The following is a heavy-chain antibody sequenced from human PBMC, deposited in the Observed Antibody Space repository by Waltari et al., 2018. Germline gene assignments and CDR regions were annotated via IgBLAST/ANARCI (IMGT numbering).Heavy chain of an antibody. Sequence: VQLVQSGAEVKRPGASLKVSCKASGSTFTSSAMHWVRQAPGQGLDWMGWINAGSGDTKYSQKFQARVTITRDTSASTAYMELSSLTSEDTAVYYCARVKGYSSNWYYFDYWGQGTMVTVSP. CDR3: ARVKGYSSNWYYFDY. D-gene: IGHD6-13*01. CDR2: INAGSGDT. V-gene: IGHV1-3*01. CDR1: GSTFTSSA. J-gene: IGHJ4*02.